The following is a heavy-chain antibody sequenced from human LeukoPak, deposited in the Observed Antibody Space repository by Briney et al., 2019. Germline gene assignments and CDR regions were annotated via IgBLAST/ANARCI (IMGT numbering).Heavy chain of an antibody. CDR1: GDSISTYY. Sequence: SETLSLTCTVSGDSISTYYWSWIRQPPGKGLEWIGYIHYSRSTNYNPSLRSRVTISVDTSKNQFSLKLSSATAADTAVYFCARRAINSVMFDYWGQGTLVTVSS. CDR3: ARRAINSVMFDY. V-gene: IGHV4-59*08. J-gene: IGHJ4*02. CDR2: IHYSRST. D-gene: IGHD3-16*01.